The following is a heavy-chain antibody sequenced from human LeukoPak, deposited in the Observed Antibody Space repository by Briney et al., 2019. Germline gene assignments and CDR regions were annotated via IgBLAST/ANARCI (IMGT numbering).Heavy chain of an antibody. V-gene: IGHV2-5*02. D-gene: IGHD3-10*01. Sequence: GPTLVNPTQTLTLTCTFSGISLSTRGLGVGWIRQPPGKALEWLALIYWDDDKRYSPSLSSRLTITKDTSKNQVVLTMTNMDPLDTATYYCAHRGTMARRVPNWFDPWGQGTLVTVSS. J-gene: IGHJ5*02. CDR2: IYWDDDK. CDR3: AHRGTMARRVPNWFDP. CDR1: GISLSTRGLG.